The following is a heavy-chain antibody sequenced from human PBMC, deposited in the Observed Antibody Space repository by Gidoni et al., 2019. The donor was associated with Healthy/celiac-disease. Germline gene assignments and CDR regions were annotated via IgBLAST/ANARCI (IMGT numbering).Heavy chain of an antibody. Sequence: EVQLVESGGGLVHPGRSLRLSCAASGFTFDDYAMHWVRQAPGKGLEWVSGISWNSGSIGYADSVKGRFTISRDNAKNSLYLQMNSLRAEDTALYYCAKGAYGSGSYSTDAFDIWGQGTMVTVSS. CDR1: GFTFDDYA. D-gene: IGHD3-10*01. CDR2: ISWNSGSI. J-gene: IGHJ3*02. V-gene: IGHV3-9*01. CDR3: AKGAYGSGSYSTDAFDI.